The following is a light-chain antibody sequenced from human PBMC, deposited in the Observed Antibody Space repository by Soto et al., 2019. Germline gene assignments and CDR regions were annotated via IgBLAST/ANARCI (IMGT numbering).Light chain of an antibody. Sequence: IAHSRITLTVSPGERATLSCRASQRVSSNLAWYQQKPGQAPRLLIYGASTRATGIPARFSGSGSGTEFTLTISSLQSEDFAVYYCQQYNNWPPPITFGQGTRLEIK. CDR2: GAS. J-gene: IGKJ5*01. CDR1: QRVSSN. CDR3: QQYNNWPPPIT. V-gene: IGKV3-15*01.